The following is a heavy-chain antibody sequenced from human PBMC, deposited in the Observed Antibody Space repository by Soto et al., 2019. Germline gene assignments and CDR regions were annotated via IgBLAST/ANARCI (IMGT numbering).Heavy chain of an antibody. Sequence: EVQLVESGGTLVQPGGPLRLSCAASGFTCSSHWMHWVRQSGGGGLVSVSRINPDASHTDYADCVNGRFSISRDNAKSTLYREMERRIAEETGVYYCARPKGTAYSAVDTWGQGTKVTVSS. D-gene: IGHD2-21*02. CDR3: ARPKGTAYSAVDT. V-gene: IGHV3-74*01. CDR2: INPDASHT. CDR1: GFTCSSHW. J-gene: IGHJ3*02.